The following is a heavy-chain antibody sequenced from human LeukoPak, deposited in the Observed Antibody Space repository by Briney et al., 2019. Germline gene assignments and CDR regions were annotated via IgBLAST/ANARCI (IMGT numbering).Heavy chain of an antibody. Sequence: PSETLSLTCTVSGGSISSGGYYWSWIRQHPGKGLEWIGYIYYSGSTYYNPSLKSRVTISVDTSKNQFSLKLSSVTAADTAVYYCARGTYYYDSSGYYQGYFDYWGQGTLVTVSS. J-gene: IGHJ4*02. CDR1: GGSISSGGYY. CDR2: IYYSGST. D-gene: IGHD3-22*01. V-gene: IGHV4-31*03. CDR3: ARGTYYYDSSGYYQGYFDY.